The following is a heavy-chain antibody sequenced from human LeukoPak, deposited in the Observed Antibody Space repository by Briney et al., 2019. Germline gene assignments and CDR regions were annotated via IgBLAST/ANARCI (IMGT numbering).Heavy chain of an antibody. Sequence: SETLSLTCTVSGGSISSGSYYWSWHRQPPGKGLEWNGYIYYSGSTNYNPSLKTRVTISVDTSKNQFSLKLSSVTAADTAVYYCARNGRYYGSGSYSYWGQGTLVTVSS. CDR3: ARNGRYYGSGSYSY. V-gene: IGHV4-61*01. CDR2: IYYSGST. D-gene: IGHD3-10*01. J-gene: IGHJ4*02. CDR1: GGSISSGSYY.